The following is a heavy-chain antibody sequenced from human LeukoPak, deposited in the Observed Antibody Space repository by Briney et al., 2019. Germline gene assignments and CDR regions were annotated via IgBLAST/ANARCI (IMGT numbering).Heavy chain of an antibody. CDR1: GFTFSSYG. CDR2: ISSSSSYI. Sequence: PGGSLRLSCAASGFTFSSYGMHWVRQAPGKGLEWVSSISSSSSYIYYADSVKGRFTVSRDNAKNSLFLRMNSLRAEDTAVYYCARDRSNIAASDGWFDPWGQGTLVTVSS. V-gene: IGHV3-21*01. CDR3: ARDRSNIAASDGWFDP. J-gene: IGHJ5*02. D-gene: IGHD6-13*01.